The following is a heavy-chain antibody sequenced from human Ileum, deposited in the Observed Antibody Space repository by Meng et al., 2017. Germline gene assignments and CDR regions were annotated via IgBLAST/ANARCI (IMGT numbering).Heavy chain of an antibody. Sequence: EVQLVVSGRVLVQPGGSLRLACVASGFTFNSYYMHWVRQAPGKGLMWVSHITNDGSTTTYADSVKGRFTIARDNAKNTLYLQMNSLTVEDTAVYYCATDLPHSRVDPWCQGTLVTVSS. D-gene: IGHD2-15*01. CDR2: ITNDGSTT. V-gene: IGHV3-74*01. CDR1: GFTFNSYY. J-gene: IGHJ5*02. CDR3: ATDLPHSRVDP.